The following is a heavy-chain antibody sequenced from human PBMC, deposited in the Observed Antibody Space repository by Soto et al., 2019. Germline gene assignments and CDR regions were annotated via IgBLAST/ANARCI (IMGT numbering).Heavy chain of an antibody. CDR3: ARISSGTTIYYYYMDV. CDR2: IWYDGSNK. CDR1: GFTFSSYG. V-gene: IGHV3-33*01. J-gene: IGHJ6*03. D-gene: IGHD6-19*01. Sequence: QVQLVESGGGVVQPGRSLRLSCAASGFTFSSYGMHWVRQAPGKGLEWVAVIWYDGSNKYYADYVKGRFTISRDNSKNALYLQMSSRSDDDTAVYYCARISSGTTIYYYYMDVWGKGTTVTVSS.